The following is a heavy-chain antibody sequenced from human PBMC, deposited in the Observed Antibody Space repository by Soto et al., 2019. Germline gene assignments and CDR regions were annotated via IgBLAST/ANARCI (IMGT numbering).Heavy chain of an antibody. CDR1: GFTFSSYG. Sequence: QVQLVESGGGVVQPGRSLRLSCAASGFTFSSYGMHWVRQAPGKGLEWVAVIWYDGSNKYYADSVKGRFTISRDNSKNTLYLQMNSLRAEDTAVYYCAREYYYDSSGYWGFDYWGQGTLVTVSS. CDR2: IWYDGSNK. D-gene: IGHD3-22*01. CDR3: AREYYYDSSGYWGFDY. J-gene: IGHJ4*02. V-gene: IGHV3-33*01.